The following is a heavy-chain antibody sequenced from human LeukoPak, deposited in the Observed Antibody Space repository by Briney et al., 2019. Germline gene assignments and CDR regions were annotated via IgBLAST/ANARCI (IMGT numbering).Heavy chain of an antibody. J-gene: IGHJ4*02. CDR3: ARFLSSWYEGWSDY. Sequence: ASVKVSCRASGYTFTSYAMNWVRQAPGQGLEWMGWINTNTGNPTYAQGFTGRFVFSLDTSVSTAYLQISSLKAEDTAVYYCARFLSSWYEGWSDYWGQGTLVTVSS. D-gene: IGHD6-13*01. CDR1: GYTFTSYA. V-gene: IGHV7-4-1*02. CDR2: INTNTGNP.